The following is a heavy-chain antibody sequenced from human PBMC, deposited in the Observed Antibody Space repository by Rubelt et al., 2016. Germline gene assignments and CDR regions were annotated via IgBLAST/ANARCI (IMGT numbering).Heavy chain of an antibody. Sequence: PGKGLEWIGYIYYSGSTNYNPSLKSRGLTISVDTSKNQFSLKLSSVTAADTAVYYCVRVEGLSRKGYCSNTSCYLFDYLGQGTLVTVSS. J-gene: IGHJ4*02. D-gene: IGHD2-2*01. V-gene: IGHV4-59*01. CDR3: VRVEGLSRKGYCSNTSCYLFDY. CDR2: IYYSGST.